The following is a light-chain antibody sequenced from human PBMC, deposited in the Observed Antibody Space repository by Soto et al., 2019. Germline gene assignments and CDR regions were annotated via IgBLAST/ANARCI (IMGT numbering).Light chain of an antibody. J-gene: IGKJ3*01. CDR2: LGS. CDR3: MKALQTPFT. V-gene: IGKV2-28*01. CDR1: QSLLHSNGYNY. Sequence: DIVMTQSPLSLPVTPGEPASISCRSSQSLLHSNGYNYLDWYLQKPGQSPQLLIYLGSNRSSGVHERFSGSGSGTDFTLKISRVEAEDVRVYYCMKALQTPFTFGPGTKVDIK.